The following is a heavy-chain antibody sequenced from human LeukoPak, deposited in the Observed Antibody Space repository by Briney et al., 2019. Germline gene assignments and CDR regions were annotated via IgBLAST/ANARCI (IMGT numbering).Heavy chain of an antibody. CDR3: ARVRGSIPH. CDR1: GYTFSTCD. V-gene: IGHV1-8*01. J-gene: IGHJ4*02. CDR2: MNPNSGNT. D-gene: IGHD1-1*01. Sequence: ASVKVSCKASGYTFSTCDINWVRQATGQGLEWIGWMNPNSGNTGFAHKFQGRVTMTRDTSINTAYMELSSLRSEDTAVYYCARVRGSIPHWGQGTLVTVPS.